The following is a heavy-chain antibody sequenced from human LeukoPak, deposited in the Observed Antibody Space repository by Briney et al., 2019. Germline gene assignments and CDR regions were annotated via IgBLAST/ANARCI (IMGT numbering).Heavy chain of an antibody. V-gene: IGHV1-69*05. Sequence: SVKVSCKAYGGTFSSYAISWVRQAPGQGLEWMGRIIPIFGTANYAQKFQGRVTITTDESTSTAYMELSSLRSEDTAVYYCARGIAVAKGWFDPWGQGTLVTVSS. J-gene: IGHJ5*02. D-gene: IGHD6-19*01. CDR2: IIPIFGTA. CDR3: ARGIAVAKGWFDP. CDR1: GGTFSSYA.